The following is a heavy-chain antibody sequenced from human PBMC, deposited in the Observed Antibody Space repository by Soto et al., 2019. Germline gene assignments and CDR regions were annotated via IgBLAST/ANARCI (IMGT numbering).Heavy chain of an antibody. CDR1: GGSISSSNW. Sequence: SETLSLTCAVSGGSISSSNWWSWVRQPPGKGLEWIGEIYHSGSTNYNPSLKSRVTISVDKPKNQFSLKLSSVTAADTAVYYCAEVNSTTGNGGLHNWFDPWGQGTLVTVSS. CDR2: IYHSGST. CDR3: AEVNSTTGNGGLHNWFDP. D-gene: IGHD1-1*01. V-gene: IGHV4-4*02. J-gene: IGHJ5*02.